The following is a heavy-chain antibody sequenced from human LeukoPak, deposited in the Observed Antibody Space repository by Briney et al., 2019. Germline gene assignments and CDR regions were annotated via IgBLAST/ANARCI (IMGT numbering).Heavy chain of an antibody. CDR2: FDPEAGET. CDR3: ATAGDPSQYNWFDP. Sequence: ASVKVSCMVSGYTLTELSMHWVRQAPGKGLEWMGGFDPEAGETIYAQKFQGRVTMTEDTSTDTAYMELSSLGSEDTAVYYCATAGDPSQYNWFDPWGQGTLVTVSS. V-gene: IGHV1-24*01. CDR1: GYTLTELS. D-gene: IGHD5-24*01. J-gene: IGHJ5*02.